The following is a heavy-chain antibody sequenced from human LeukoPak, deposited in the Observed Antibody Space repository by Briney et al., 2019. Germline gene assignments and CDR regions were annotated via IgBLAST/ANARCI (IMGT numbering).Heavy chain of an antibody. J-gene: IGHJ2*01. CDR1: GFTFNDYA. CDR2: ISWNSGNI. D-gene: IGHD4-17*01. CDR3: AKDIGDYGDSKWYFDL. Sequence: PGRSLRLSCAASGFTFNDYAMHWVRQAPGKGLEWVSGISWNSGNIGYADSVKGRFTISRDIAKNSLYLQMNSLRPEDTALYYCAKDIGDYGDSKWYFDLWGRGTLVTVSS. V-gene: IGHV3-9*01.